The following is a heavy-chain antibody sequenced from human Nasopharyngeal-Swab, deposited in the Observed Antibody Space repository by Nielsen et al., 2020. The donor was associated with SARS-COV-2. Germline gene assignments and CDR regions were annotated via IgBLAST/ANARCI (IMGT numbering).Heavy chain of an antibody. V-gene: IGHV3-48*02. CDR3: ARDSSYAFDI. J-gene: IGHJ3*02. D-gene: IGHD6-6*01. CDR1: GFTFGAYA. Sequence: GESLKISCAGSGFTFGAYAMNWVRQAPGKGLEWISNIRSSDSAVYYADSVKGRFAMSRDNARNSLYLQMNSLRDEDTAVYYCARDSSYAFDIWGQGTMVTVSS. CDR2: IRSSDSAV.